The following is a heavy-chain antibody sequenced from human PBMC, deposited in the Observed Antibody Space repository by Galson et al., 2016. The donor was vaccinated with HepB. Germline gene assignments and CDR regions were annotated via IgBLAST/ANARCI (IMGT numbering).Heavy chain of an antibody. V-gene: IGHV3-13*04. CDR2: IGTGGDT. D-gene: IGHD4-17*01. J-gene: IGHJ4*02. Sequence: SLRLSCAASGFTFSRSDMHWVRQAAGKGLEWVSAIGTGGDTYYPGSVKDRFTISRDNSKNTVYLQMDRLRAEDTAVYYCAKAYGVDSYHFNDWGQGTLVTVSS. CDR1: GFTFSRSD. CDR3: AKAYGVDSYHFND.